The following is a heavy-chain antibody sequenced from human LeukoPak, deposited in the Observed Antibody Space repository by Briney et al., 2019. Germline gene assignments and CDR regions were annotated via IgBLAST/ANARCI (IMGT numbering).Heavy chain of an antibody. CDR3: ARVSSGGYLDN. Sequence: SETLSLTCTVSGGSISSYYWSWLRQPAGKGLEWIGRIYTSGSTNYNPSLKSRVTISVDKSKRQFSLWLSSVTAADTAVYYCARVSSGGYLDNWGQGTLVTVSS. CDR2: IYTSGST. J-gene: IGHJ4*02. CDR1: GGSISSYY. V-gene: IGHV4-4*07. D-gene: IGHD6-19*01.